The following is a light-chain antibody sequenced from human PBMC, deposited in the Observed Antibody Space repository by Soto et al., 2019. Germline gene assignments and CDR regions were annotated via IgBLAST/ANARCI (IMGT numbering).Light chain of an antibody. CDR2: DAS. Sequence: EIVLTQCPATRSLSPGERATLSCRASQSVSSYLAWYQQKPGQAPRLLIYDASNRATGIPARFSGSGSGTDFTLTISSLEPEDFAVYYCQQRSNWPITFGQGTRLEI. CDR1: QSVSSY. CDR3: QQRSNWPIT. J-gene: IGKJ5*01. V-gene: IGKV3-11*01.